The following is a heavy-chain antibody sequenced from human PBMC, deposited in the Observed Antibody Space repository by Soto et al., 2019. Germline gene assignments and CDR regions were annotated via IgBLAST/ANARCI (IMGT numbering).Heavy chain of an antibody. CDR3: ARDDHVDTSMGL. D-gene: IGHD5-18*01. CDR1: GFTFSRYW. CDR2: IKQDGSEK. V-gene: IGHV3-7*01. J-gene: IGHJ4*02. Sequence: GGSLRLSCAASGFTFSRYWMSWVRQAPGKGLERVANIKQDGSEKYYVDSVKGRFTISRDNAKNSLYLQMNRLRAEDTAVFYCARDDHVDTSMGLWGQGTLVTVSS.